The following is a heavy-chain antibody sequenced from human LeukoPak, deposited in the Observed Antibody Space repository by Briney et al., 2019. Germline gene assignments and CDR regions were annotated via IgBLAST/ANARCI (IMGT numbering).Heavy chain of an antibody. Sequence: SKTLSLTCSVSTGSINSYYWGWVRQPAGRGLQWIGRIYTTGRADYDPSLQSRVAMSIDTSRKQFSLNLKSVTAADTATYFCARHGYTASHFFLDYWSQGAPVTVSS. D-gene: IGHD5-18*01. CDR3: ARHGYTASHFFLDY. CDR2: IYTTGRA. J-gene: IGHJ4*02. V-gene: IGHV4-4*07. CDR1: TGSINSYY.